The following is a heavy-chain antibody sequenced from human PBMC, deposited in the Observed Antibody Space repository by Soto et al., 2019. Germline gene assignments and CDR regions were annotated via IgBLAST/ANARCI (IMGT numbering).Heavy chain of an antibody. CDR3: ARESSGPQYYYYYYYMDV. Sequence: GGSLRLSCAASGFTFSSYWMSWVRQAPGKGLEWVANIKQDGSEKYYVDSVKGRFTISRDNAKNSLYLQMNSLRAEDTAVYYCARESSGPQYYYYYYYMDVWGKGTTVTVS. J-gene: IGHJ6*03. CDR1: GFTFSSYW. D-gene: IGHD3-10*01. V-gene: IGHV3-7*01. CDR2: IKQDGSEK.